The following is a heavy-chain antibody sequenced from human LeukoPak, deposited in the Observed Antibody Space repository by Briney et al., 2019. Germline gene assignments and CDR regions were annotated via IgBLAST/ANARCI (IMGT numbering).Heavy chain of an antibody. V-gene: IGHV1-2*06. D-gene: IGHD3-10*01. CDR2: IKPNSGGT. J-gene: IGHJ5*02. CDR3: ARGWGFDYYGSGSYRYNWFDP. Sequence: ASVKVSRKASGYTLTCYYMHWVRQAPGQGLEWMGRIKPNSGGTNYAQKFQGRVTMTRDTSISTGYMGLSRLSSDDTAVYYCARGWGFDYYGSGSYRYNWFDPWGQGTLVTVSS. CDR1: GYTLTCYY.